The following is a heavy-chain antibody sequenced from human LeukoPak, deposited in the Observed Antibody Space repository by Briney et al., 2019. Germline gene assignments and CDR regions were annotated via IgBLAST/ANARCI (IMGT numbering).Heavy chain of an antibody. V-gene: IGHV3-30*03. CDR1: GFSFSTYG. J-gene: IGHJ4*02. D-gene: IGHD6-13*01. CDR2: ISSDESNK. Sequence: GGSLRLSCAASGFSFSTYGMHWVRQAPGKGLEWVAVISSDESNKYYADSVKGRFSISRDNSKNTLYLQMNSLRAEDTAVYYCARDQIGSWWGQGTLVIVSS. CDR3: ARDQIGSW.